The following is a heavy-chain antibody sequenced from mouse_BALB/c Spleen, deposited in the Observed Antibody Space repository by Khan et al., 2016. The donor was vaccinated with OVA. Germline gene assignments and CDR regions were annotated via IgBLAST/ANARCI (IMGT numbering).Heavy chain of an antibody. Sequence: EVKLEVSGPDLVKPSQSLSLTCTVTGYSITGGYSWHWIRQFPGNKLEWMGYIHYSGSTNYNPSLKSRISITRDTSKNQFFLQLNSVTTEDTATYYCARSGTTVVAYWYFDVWGAGTTVTVSS. V-gene: IGHV3-1*02. J-gene: IGHJ1*01. CDR1: GYSITGGYS. CDR2: IHYSGST. CDR3: ARSGTTVVAYWYFDV. D-gene: IGHD1-1*01.